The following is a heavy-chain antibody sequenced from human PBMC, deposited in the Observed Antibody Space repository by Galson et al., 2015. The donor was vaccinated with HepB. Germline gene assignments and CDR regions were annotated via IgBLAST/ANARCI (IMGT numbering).Heavy chain of an antibody. CDR3: TTVYYYDSSGYSPFDY. D-gene: IGHD3-22*01. J-gene: IGHJ4*02. CDR1: RFTFSNAW. V-gene: IGHV3-15*01. CDR2: IKSKTDGGTT. Sequence: SLRLSCAASRFTFSNAWMSWVRQAPGKGLEWVGRIKSKTDGGTTDYAAPVKGRFTISRDDSKNTLYLQMNSLKTEDTAVYYCTTVYYYDSSGYSPFDYWGQGTLVTVSS.